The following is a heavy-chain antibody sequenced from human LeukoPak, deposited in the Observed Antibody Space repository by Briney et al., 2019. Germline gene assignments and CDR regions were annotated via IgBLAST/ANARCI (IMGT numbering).Heavy chain of an antibody. Sequence: KPSETLSLTCTVSGGSISSYYWSWIRQPPGKGLEWIGYIYYSGSTNYNPSLKSRVTISVDTSKNQFSLKLSSVTAADTAVYYCARARGQRIDYWGQGTLVTVSS. V-gene: IGHV4-59*01. CDR2: IYYSGST. D-gene: IGHD6-25*01. CDR3: ARARGQRIDY. J-gene: IGHJ4*02. CDR1: GGSISSYY.